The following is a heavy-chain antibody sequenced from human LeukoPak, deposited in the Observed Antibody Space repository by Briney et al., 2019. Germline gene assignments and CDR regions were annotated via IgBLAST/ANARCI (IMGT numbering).Heavy chain of an antibody. V-gene: IGHV3-23*01. J-gene: IGHJ4*02. Sequence: GGSLRLSCAASGFTFSNYGMSWVRQAPGKGLEWVSSLSGSGGNTHYADSVKGRFTISRDYSKNTLYLQMNSLRADDTAIYYCAKDRNYDSSGYSNFDYWGQGTLATVSS. CDR3: AKDRNYDSSGYSNFDY. CDR2: LSGSGGNT. CDR1: GFTFSNYG. D-gene: IGHD3-22*01.